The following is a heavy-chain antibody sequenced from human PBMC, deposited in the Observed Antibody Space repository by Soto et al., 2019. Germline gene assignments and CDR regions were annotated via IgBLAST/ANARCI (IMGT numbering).Heavy chain of an antibody. J-gene: IGHJ3*02. D-gene: IGHD3-10*01. V-gene: IGHV1-69*13. CDR3: ARKAESYGFDI. Sequence: GASVKVSCKASGGTSSNYAINWVRQAPGQGLEWMGGFIPIFDAANYAQNFRGRVTITADESTSTAYMELSGLRSEDTAMYYCARKAESYGFDIWGQGTLVTVSS. CDR1: GGTSSNYA. CDR2: FIPIFDAA.